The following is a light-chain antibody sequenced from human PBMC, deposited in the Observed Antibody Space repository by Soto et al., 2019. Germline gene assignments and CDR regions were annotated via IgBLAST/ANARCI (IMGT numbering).Light chain of an antibody. Sequence: EIVLTQSPATLSLSPGERATLSCRASQRVSSSLGGYQQIPGQAPRLLIYDASNRATGIPARFSGSGSGTDFTLTISSLEPEDFAVYYCQQRSNWPRTFGQGTKLEIK. J-gene: IGKJ2*01. V-gene: IGKV3-11*01. CDR3: QQRSNWPRT. CDR2: DAS. CDR1: QRVSSS.